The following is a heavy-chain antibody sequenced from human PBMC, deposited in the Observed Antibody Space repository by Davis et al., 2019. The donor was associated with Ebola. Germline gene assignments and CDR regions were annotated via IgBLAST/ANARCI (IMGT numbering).Heavy chain of an antibody. V-gene: IGHV1-69*13. CDR3: ARSSYSNYPLGYNYYMDV. Sequence: SVKVSCKASGGTFSSYAISWVRQAPGQGLEWMGGIIPIFGTANYAQKFQGRVTITADESTSTAYMELSSLRSEDTAVYYCARSSYSNYPLGYNYYMDVWGKGTTVTVSS. CDR2: IIPIFGTA. CDR1: GGTFSSYA. J-gene: IGHJ6*03. D-gene: IGHD4-11*01.